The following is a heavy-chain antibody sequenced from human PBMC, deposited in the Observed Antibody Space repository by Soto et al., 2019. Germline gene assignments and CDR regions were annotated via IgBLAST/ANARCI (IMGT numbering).Heavy chain of an antibody. CDR1: GGSFSGYY. D-gene: IGHD5-12*01. CDR3: ARRSGYSPRPKWRLSPVWYFDY. V-gene: IGHV4-34*01. J-gene: IGHJ4*02. CDR2: INHSGST. Sequence: QVQLQQWGAGLLKPSETLSLTCAVYGGSFSGYYWSWIRQPPGKGLEWIGEINHSGSTNYNPSLKSRVTISVDTSKNQFSLKLSSVTAADTAVYYCARRSGYSPRPKWRLSPVWYFDYWGQGTLVTVSS.